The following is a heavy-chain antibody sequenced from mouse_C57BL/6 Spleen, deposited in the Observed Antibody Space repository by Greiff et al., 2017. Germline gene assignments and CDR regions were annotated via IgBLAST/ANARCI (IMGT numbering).Heavy chain of an antibody. CDR3: ARSSTHWYFDV. V-gene: IGHV5-16*01. Sequence: EVQLVESEGGLVQPGSSMKLSCTASGFTFSDYYMAWVRQVPEKGLEWVANINYDGSSTYYMDSLKSRFIISRDNAKNILYLQMSSLKSEDTATYYCARSSTHWYFDVWGTGTTVTVSS. D-gene: IGHD2-1*01. J-gene: IGHJ1*03. CDR1: GFTFSDYY. CDR2: INYDGSST.